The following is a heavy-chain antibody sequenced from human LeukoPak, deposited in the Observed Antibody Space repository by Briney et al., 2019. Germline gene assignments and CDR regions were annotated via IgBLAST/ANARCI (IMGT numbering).Heavy chain of an antibody. D-gene: IGHD5-12*01. Sequence: PGGSLRLSCAASGFTFSSYGMHWVRQAPGKGLEWVAVISYDGSNKYYADSVKGRLTISRDKSKNTLYLQMNSLRAEDTAVSDCGKDGGYSGYDYYFDYWAREPWSPSPQ. V-gene: IGHV3-30*18. CDR3: GKDGGYSGYDYYFDY. CDR2: ISYDGSNK. CDR1: GFTFSSYG. J-gene: IGHJ4*02.